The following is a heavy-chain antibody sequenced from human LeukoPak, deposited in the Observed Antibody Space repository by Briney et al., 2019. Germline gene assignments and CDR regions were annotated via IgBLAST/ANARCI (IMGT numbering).Heavy chain of an antibody. CDR3: ARSRRGRFLEWFNWFDP. J-gene: IGHJ5*02. Sequence: ASVKVSCKASGYTFTSYCMHCVRQAPGQGLEWMEIINPSGGSTSYAQKFQGRVTMTRDTSTSTVYMELSSLRSEDTAVYYCARSRRGRFLEWFNWFDPWGQGTLVTVSS. V-gene: IGHV1-46*01. CDR2: INPSGGST. CDR1: GYTFTSYC. D-gene: IGHD3-3*01.